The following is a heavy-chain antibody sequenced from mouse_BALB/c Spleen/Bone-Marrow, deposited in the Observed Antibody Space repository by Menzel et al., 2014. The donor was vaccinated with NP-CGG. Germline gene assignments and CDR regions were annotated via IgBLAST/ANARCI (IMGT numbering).Heavy chain of an antibody. V-gene: IGHV7-3*02. CDR3: ARGRGLTYFDY. CDR2: IRNKANGYTT. D-gene: IGHD2-4*01. Sequence: EVQLVESGGGLVQPGGSLRLSCATSGFTFTDYYMSWVRQPPGKALEWLGFIRNKANGYTTEYSASVKGRFTISRDNYQSILYLQMNTLRAEDSATYYCARGRGLTYFDYWGQGTTLTVSS. J-gene: IGHJ2*01. CDR1: GFTFTDYY.